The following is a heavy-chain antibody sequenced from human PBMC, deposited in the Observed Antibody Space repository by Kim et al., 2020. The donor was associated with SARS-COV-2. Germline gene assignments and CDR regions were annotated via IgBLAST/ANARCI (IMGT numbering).Heavy chain of an antibody. CDR1: GGSISSYY. CDR2: IYYSGST. Sequence: SETLSLTCTVSGGSISSYYWSWIRQPPGKGLEWIGYIYYSGSTNYNPSLKSRVTISVDTSKNQFSLKLSSVTAADTAVYYCARHLAQYDSSGYYYGAALDYWGQGTLVTVSS. J-gene: IGHJ4*02. CDR3: ARHLAQYDSSGYYYGAALDY. V-gene: IGHV4-59*08. D-gene: IGHD3-22*01.